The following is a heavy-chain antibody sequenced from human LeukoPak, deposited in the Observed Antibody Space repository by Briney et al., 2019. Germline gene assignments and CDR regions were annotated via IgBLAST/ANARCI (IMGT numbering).Heavy chain of an antibody. Sequence: KASQTLSLTCTVSGGSINSGSYYWNWIRQPAGKGLEWIGHIYTSGSTNYNPSLKSRVTISVDTSKNQFSLKLTSVTAADTAVYYCARDSPMCSSISCLFYYYNYYMDVWGKGTTVTVSS. D-gene: IGHD2-2*01. CDR2: IYTSGST. CDR1: GGSINSGSYY. J-gene: IGHJ6*03. CDR3: ARDSPMCSSISCLFYYYNYYMDV. V-gene: IGHV4-61*09.